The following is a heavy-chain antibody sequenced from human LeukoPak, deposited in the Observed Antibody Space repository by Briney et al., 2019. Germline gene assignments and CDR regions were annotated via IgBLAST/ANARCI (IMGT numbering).Heavy chain of an antibody. CDR2: ISSSSSYI. J-gene: IGHJ4*02. V-gene: IGHV3-21*01. Sequence: GGSLRLSCAASGFTFSSYSMNWVRQAPGKGLEWVSSISSSSSYIYYADSVKGRFTISRDNAMKSVYLQMNSPRAEDTAVYYCARDRSPLYYDSSGYDFGGQGTLVTVSS. CDR3: ARDRSPLYYDSSGYDF. D-gene: IGHD3-22*01. CDR1: GFTFSSYS.